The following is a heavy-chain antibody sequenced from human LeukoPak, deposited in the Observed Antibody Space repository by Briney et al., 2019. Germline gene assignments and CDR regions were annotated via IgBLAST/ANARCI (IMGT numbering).Heavy chain of an antibody. CDR3: ARVGTTYYYDSSGYYYFDY. CDR2: IKQDGGEK. CDR1: GFTFSSYR. Sequence: QPGGSLRLSCAASGFTFSSYRMSWVRQAPGKGLEWVANIKQDGGEKYYVDSVKGRFTISRDNAKNSLYLQMNSLRAEDTAVYYCARVGTTYYYDSSGYYYFDYWGQGTLVTVSS. V-gene: IGHV3-7*01. J-gene: IGHJ4*02. D-gene: IGHD3-22*01.